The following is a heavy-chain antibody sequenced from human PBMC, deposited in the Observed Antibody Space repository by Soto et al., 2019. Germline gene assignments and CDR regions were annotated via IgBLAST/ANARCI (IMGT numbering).Heavy chain of an antibody. J-gene: IGHJ5*02. CDR3: ARVTCVAGTIDGFDP. CDR2: ISGSSGTR. V-gene: IGHV3-48*01. Sequence: GGSLRLSCEASGFTFSDYSMNWVRQAPGKGLEWVSYISGSSGTRYYADSVKGRFTISRDNAKNSLYLKMNSLRSEDTAVYYCARVTCVAGTIDGFDPWGQGTLVTVSS. CDR1: GFTFSDYS. D-gene: IGHD1-7*01.